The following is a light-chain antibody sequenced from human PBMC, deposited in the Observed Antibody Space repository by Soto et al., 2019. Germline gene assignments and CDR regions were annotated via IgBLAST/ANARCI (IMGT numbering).Light chain of an antibody. CDR2: STS. CDR3: QQYGNSPWT. J-gene: IGKJ1*01. CDR1: QSVGSD. V-gene: IGKV3-20*01. Sequence: EIVMTQSPATLSVSPGERATLSCRASQSVGSDLSWYQQKPGQAPRLVIYSTSSRATGIPDRFSGTGSGTDFTLTISRLEPEDFAVYYCQQYGNSPWTFGQGTKVDI.